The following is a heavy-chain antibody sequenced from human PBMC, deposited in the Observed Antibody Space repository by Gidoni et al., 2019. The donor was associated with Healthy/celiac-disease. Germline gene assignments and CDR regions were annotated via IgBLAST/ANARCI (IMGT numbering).Heavy chain of an antibody. V-gene: IGHV3-15*01. CDR2: IKSKTDGGTT. J-gene: IGHJ4*02. CDR1: GFTFSTAW. CDR3: TTISSGWPLVGY. D-gene: IGHD6-19*01. Sequence: EVQLVESGGGLVMPGGPLRLSCSASGFTFSTAWMSWVRQAPGKGLEWVGRIKSKTDGGTTDYAAPVKGRFTISRDDSKNTLYLKMNSLKTEDTAVYYCTTISSGWPLVGYWGQGTLVTVSS.